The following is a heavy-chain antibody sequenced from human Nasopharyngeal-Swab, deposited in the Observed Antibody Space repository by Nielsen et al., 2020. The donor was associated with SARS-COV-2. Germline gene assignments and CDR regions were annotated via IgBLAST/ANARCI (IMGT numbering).Heavy chain of an antibody. D-gene: IGHD1-26*01. CDR2: INPNSGGT. V-gene: IGHV1-2*06. CDR1: GYTFTGYY. Sequence: ASVKVSCKASGYTFTGYYMHGVRQAPGQGLEWMGRINPNSGGTNYAQKFQGRVTMTRDTSISTAYMELSRLRSDDTAVYYCARLDEDWVPGNYFDYWGQGTLVTVSS. J-gene: IGHJ4*02. CDR3: ARLDEDWVPGNYFDY.